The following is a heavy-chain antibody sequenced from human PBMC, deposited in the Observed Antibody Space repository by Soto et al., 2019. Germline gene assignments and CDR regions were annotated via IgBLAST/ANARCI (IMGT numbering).Heavy chain of an antibody. D-gene: IGHD5-18*01. Sequence: QVTLKESGPVLVKPTETLTLTCTVSGFSLSNARMGVSWIRQPPGKALEWLAHIFSNDEKSYSTSLKSRLTLSKDTSKSQVVLTVTNMDPVDTATYYCARFLWIPDYDYYGMDVWGQGTTVTVSS. V-gene: IGHV2-26*01. CDR3: ARFLWIPDYDYYGMDV. J-gene: IGHJ6*02. CDR1: GFSLSNARMG. CDR2: IFSNDEK.